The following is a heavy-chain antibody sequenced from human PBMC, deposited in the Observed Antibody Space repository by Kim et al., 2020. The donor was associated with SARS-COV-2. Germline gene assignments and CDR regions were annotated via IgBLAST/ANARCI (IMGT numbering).Heavy chain of an antibody. D-gene: IGHD3-22*01. CDR1: GYTFTSYY. V-gene: IGHV1-46*01. CDR2: INPSGGST. J-gene: IGHJ5*02. Sequence: ASVKVSCKASGYTFTSYYMHWVRQAPGQGLEWMGIINPSGGSTSYAQKFQGRVTMTRDTSTSTVYMELSSLRSEDTAVYYCANTYYYDSSGYYWFDPWGQGTLVTVSS. CDR3: ANTYYYDSSGYYWFDP.